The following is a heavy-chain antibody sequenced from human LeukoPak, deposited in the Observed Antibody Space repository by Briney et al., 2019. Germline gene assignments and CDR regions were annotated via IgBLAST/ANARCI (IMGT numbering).Heavy chain of an antibody. CDR2: IIPILGIA. J-gene: IGHJ3*02. V-gene: IGHV1-69*04. Sequence: SVKVPCKASGGTFSSYAISWVRQAPGQGLEWMGRIIPILGIANYAQKFQGRVTITADKSTSTAYMELSSLRSEDTAVYYCARVGIVVVVAARNAFDIWGQGTMVTVSS. D-gene: IGHD2-15*01. CDR1: GGTFSSYA. CDR3: ARVGIVVVVAARNAFDI.